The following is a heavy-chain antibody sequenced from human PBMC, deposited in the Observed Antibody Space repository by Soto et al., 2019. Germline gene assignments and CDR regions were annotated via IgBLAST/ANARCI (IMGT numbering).Heavy chain of an antibody. D-gene: IGHD3-22*01. CDR3: ARWVTMIVGPGEKNFPGFDP. Sequence: GASLKISYKRSGYRVTSYRFGREHQMPGKGLEWLGIIYPGDSDTRYSPSFQGQVTISADKSISTAYLQWRSLKASDTAMYYCARWVTMIVGPGEKNFPGFDPWGEGTLGTVSS. CDR1: GYRVTSYR. V-gene: IGHV5-51*07. CDR2: IYPGDSDT. J-gene: IGHJ5*02.